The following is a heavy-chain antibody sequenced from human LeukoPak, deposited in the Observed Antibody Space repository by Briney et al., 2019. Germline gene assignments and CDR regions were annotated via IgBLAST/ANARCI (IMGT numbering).Heavy chain of an antibody. Sequence: SETLSLTCTASGGSISSSDYFWSWIRQPAGKGLEWIGRINSRGSTNYDPSLKSRVTLSVDTSKNQFSLKLSSVTVADTAVYYCARYRLGWFDPWGQGTLVTVSS. CDR2: INSRGST. D-gene: IGHD6-25*01. CDR1: GGSISSSDYF. J-gene: IGHJ5*02. V-gene: IGHV4-61*02. CDR3: ARYRLGWFDP.